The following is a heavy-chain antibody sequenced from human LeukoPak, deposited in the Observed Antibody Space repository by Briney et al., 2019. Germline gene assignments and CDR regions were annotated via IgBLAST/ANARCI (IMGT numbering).Heavy chain of an antibody. CDR3: ARDRKTWVTMVRGVIIVYGMDV. CDR2: ISAYNGNT. D-gene: IGHD3-10*01. J-gene: IGHJ6*04. Sequence: ASVKVSCKASGYTFTSYGISWVRQAPGQGLEWMGWISAYNGNTNYAQKLLGRVTMTTDTSTSTAYMELRSLRSDDTAVYYCARDRKTWVTMVRGVIIVYGMDVWGKGTTVTVSS. V-gene: IGHV1-18*04. CDR1: GYTFTSYG.